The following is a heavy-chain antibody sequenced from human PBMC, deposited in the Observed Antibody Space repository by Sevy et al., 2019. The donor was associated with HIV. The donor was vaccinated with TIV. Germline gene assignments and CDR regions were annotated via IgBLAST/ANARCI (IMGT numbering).Heavy chain of an antibody. J-gene: IGHJ4*02. D-gene: IGHD3-22*01. CDR3: TTEITMIVVVIKGNY. Sequence: GGSLRLSCAASGFTFSNAWMCWVRQAPGKGLEWVGRIKSKTDGGTTDYAAPVKGRFTISRDDSKNTLYLQMNSLKIEDTAVYYCTTEITMIVVVIKGNYWGQGTLVTVSS. CDR2: IKSKTDGGTT. CDR1: GFTFSNAW. V-gene: IGHV3-15*01.